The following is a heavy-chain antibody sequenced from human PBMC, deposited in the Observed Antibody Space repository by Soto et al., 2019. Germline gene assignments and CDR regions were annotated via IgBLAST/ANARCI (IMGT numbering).Heavy chain of an antibody. Sequence: PGGSLRLSCAASGFTFSSYAMCWVRQAPGKGLEWVSSITHSGTYVYYADSVKGRFTISRDSASNSLFLQMTSLRAEDTAVYHCARARGNDWYSDYWGQGTLVTVSS. V-gene: IGHV3-21*01. D-gene: IGHD5-12*01. CDR1: GFTFSSYA. J-gene: IGHJ4*02. CDR3: ARARGNDWYSDY. CDR2: ITHSGTYV.